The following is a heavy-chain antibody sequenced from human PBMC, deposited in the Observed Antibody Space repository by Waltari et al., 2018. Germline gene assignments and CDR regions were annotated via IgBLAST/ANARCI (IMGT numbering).Heavy chain of an antibody. V-gene: IGHV4-39*01. CDR3: ARRWGGRLGPNKDRPPFDY. CDR2: VHSTGNT. D-gene: IGHD3-16*01. Sequence: QLQLQESGPRLVKPSEPLSLTCSVSAASINTDSYYWGWFRQSPGKTLEWIGSVHSTGNTYYNPSLKSRLSISIDASKNQFSLNLTSVTTADTATYFCARRWGGRLGPNKDRPPFDYWGQGTLVTVSS. CDR1: AASINTDSYY. J-gene: IGHJ4*02.